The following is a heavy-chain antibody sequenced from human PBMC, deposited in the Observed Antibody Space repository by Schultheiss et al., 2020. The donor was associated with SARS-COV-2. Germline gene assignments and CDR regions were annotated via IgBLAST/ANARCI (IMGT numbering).Heavy chain of an antibody. V-gene: IGHV3-7*01. CDR2: IKQDGSEK. J-gene: IGHJ6*03. Sequence: GGSLRLSCAASGFTVSSNYMSWVRQAPGKGLEWVANIKQDGSEKYYVDSVKGRFTISRDNAKNSLYLQMNSLRAEDTAVYYCAVRIHKYYYYYMDVWGKGTTVTVSS. CDR1: GFTVSSNY. D-gene: IGHD5-18*01. CDR3: AVRIHKYYYYYMDV.